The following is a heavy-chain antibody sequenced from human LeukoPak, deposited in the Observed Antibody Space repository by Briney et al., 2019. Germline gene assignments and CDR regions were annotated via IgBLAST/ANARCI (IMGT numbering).Heavy chain of an antibody. CDR1: GGSISSGGYY. CDR3: ARDSLTYDFWSGHQHYGMDV. D-gene: IGHD3-3*01. J-gene: IGHJ6*02. V-gene: IGHV4-31*03. Sequence: SQTLSLTCTVSGGSISSGGYYWSWIRQHPGKGLEWIGYIYYSGSTYYNPSLKSRVTISVDTSKNQFSLKLSSVTAADTAVYYCARDSLTYDFWSGHQHYGMDVWGQGTTVTVSS. CDR2: IYYSGST.